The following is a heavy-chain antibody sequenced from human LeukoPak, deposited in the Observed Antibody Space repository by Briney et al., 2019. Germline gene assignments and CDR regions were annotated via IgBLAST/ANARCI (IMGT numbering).Heavy chain of an antibody. CDR3: ARDGSASNTDH. V-gene: IGHV1-2*02. CDR2: INPNSGRT. Sequence: DSVKVSCKASGYTFTGYYMHWVRQAPGQGLEWMGWINPNSGRTNNAQKFQGRVTMTRDTSISTAYMELSRLTSDDTAVYYCARDGSASNTDHWGQGTLVTVSS. D-gene: IGHD6-25*01. CDR1: GYTFTGYY. J-gene: IGHJ4*02.